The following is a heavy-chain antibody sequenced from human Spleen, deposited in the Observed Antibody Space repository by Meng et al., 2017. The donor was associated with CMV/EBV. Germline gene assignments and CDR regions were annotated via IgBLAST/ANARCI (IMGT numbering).Heavy chain of an antibody. CDR3: ARKDYDDIRGHAFDI. D-gene: IGHD3-22*01. CDR2: INQSGST. J-gene: IGHJ3*02. CDR1: GGSMSNSNYC. V-gene: IGHV4-39*02. Sequence: SETLSLTCTVSGGSMSNSNYCWGWIRQPPGKGLEWIGEINQSGSTNCNPTLKSRVTISVDTSKNLFSLNLTSVTAADTAVYYCARKDYDDIRGHAFDIWGQGTMVTVSS.